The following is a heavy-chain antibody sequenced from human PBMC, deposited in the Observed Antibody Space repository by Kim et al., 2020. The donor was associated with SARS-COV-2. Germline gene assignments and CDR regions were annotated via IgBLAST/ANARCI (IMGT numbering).Heavy chain of an antibody. CDR2: IYYIAST. D-gene: IGHD2-15*01. CDR1: GGSISSSSYY. J-gene: IGHJ4*02. V-gene: IGHV4-39*01. Sequence: SETLSLTCTVSGGSISSSSYYWGWIRQPPGKGLERIGSIYYIASTYYNPSLRSRVTISVDTSKNHFSLKLSSVTAADTAVYFCARHCSGGRCSRGFDYWGQGTLVTVSS. CDR3: ARHCSGGRCSRGFDY.